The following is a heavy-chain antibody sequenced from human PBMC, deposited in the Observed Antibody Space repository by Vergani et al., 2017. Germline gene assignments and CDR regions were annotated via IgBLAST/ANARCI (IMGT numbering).Heavy chain of an antibody. CDR2: IYYSGST. V-gene: IGHV4-59*01. D-gene: IGHD6-19*01. CDR3: ARFSSGWYXLDY. J-gene: IGHJ4*02. CDR1: GGSISSYY. Sequence: QVQLQESGPGLVKPSETLSLTCTVSGGSISSYYWSWIRQPPGKGLEWIGYIYYSGSTNYNPSLKSRVTISVDTSKNQFSLKLSSVTAADTAVYYCARFSSGWYXLDYWGQGTLVTVSS.